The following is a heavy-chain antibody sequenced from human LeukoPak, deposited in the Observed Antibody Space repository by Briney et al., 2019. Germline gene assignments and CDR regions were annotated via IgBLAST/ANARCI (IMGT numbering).Heavy chain of an antibody. D-gene: IGHD3-3*01. J-gene: IGHJ4*02. Sequence: ASVKVSCKASGYTFTSYYMHWVRQAPGQGLEWMGIINPSGGSTSYAQKFQGRVTMTTDTSTSTAYMELRSLRSDDTAVYYCARGGQESITIFGVVIIANDYWGQGTLVTVSS. CDR3: ARGGQESITIFGVVIIANDY. CDR1: GYTFTSYY. V-gene: IGHV1-46*01. CDR2: INPSGGST.